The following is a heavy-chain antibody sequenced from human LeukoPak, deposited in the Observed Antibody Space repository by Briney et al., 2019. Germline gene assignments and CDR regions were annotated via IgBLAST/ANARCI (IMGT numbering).Heavy chain of an antibody. Sequence: SQTLSLTCAISGDSVSSNAWNWVRQSPSRGLEWLGRSYYRSRWFHDYAVSVKSRITINPDTSKNQFSLQLNSVTPEDTAVYYCAREFLNAFDIWAQGTMVTVSS. J-gene: IGHJ3*02. CDR3: AREFLNAFDI. CDR2: SYYRSRWFH. CDR1: GDSVSSNA. V-gene: IGHV6-1*01.